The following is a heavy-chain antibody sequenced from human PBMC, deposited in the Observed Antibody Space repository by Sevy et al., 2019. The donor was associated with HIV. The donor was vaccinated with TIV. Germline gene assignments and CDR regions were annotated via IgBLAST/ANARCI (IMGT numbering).Heavy chain of an antibody. CDR2: ISSNGGST. D-gene: IGHD3-22*01. J-gene: IGHJ3*02. V-gene: IGHV3-64D*06. CDR1: GFTFSSYA. CDR3: VKGYYYDSSGYNLWAFDI. Sequence: GGSLRLSCSASGFTFSSYAMHWVRQAPGKGLEYVSAISSNGGSTYYAHSVKGRFTISRDNSKNTLYLQMSSLRAEDTAVYYCVKGYYYDSSGYNLWAFDIWGQGTMVTVSS.